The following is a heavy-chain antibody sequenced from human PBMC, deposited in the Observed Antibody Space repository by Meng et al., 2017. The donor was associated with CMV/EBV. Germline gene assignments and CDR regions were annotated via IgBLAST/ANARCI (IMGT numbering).Heavy chain of an antibody. D-gene: IGHD2-2*01. CDR2: IIPIFGTA. Sequence: SVKVSCKASGGTFSSYAISWVRQAPGQGLEWMGGIIPIFGTANYAQKFQGRVTITTDESTSTAYMELSSLRSEDTAVYSCAWGGVVPAANYFDYWGQGTLVTVSS. V-gene: IGHV1-69*05. CDR1: GGTFSSYA. CDR3: AWGGVVPAANYFDY. J-gene: IGHJ4*02.